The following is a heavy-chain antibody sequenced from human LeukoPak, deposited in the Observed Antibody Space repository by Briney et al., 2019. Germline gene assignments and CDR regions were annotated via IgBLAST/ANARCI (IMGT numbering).Heavy chain of an antibody. Sequence: PGGSLRLSCAASGFTFSSYSMNWVRQAPGKGLEWVSVIYGGGSTYYADSVKGRFTISRDSSKNTVYLQMSTLRDDDTAVYYCARGGHSSGWFDYWGQGTLVTVSS. V-gene: IGHV3-66*01. D-gene: IGHD6-19*01. CDR3: ARGGHSSGWFDY. CDR2: IYGGGST. CDR1: GFTFSSYS. J-gene: IGHJ4*02.